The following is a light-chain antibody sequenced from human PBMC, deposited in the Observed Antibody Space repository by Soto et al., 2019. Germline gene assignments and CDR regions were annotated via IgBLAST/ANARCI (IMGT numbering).Light chain of an antibody. CDR1: QSVSSY. CDR2: DAS. Sequence: EIVLTQSPATLSLSPGERATLSCMASQSVSSYLAWYQQKPGQAPRLLIYDASNRATGIPARFSGSGSGTEFTLTISSLQSEDFAVYYCQQYHNWPPITFGQGTRLEIK. V-gene: IGKV3-11*01. J-gene: IGKJ5*01. CDR3: QQYHNWPPIT.